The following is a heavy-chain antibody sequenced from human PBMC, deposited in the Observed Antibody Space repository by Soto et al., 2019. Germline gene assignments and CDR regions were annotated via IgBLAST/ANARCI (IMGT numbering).Heavy chain of an antibody. D-gene: IGHD3-16*01. CDR3: ARAPGGIDAFDI. V-gene: IGHV6-1*01. J-gene: IGHJ3*02. CDR1: GDSVARNSAA. CDR2: TYYRSKWYN. Sequence: SHTLSLTCAISGDSVARNSAAWHLIRQSPSRGLEWLGRTYYRSKWYNDYAVSVKSRISINPDTSKNQFSLQLNSVTPEDTAVYYCARAPGGIDAFDIWGEGTMVTVSS.